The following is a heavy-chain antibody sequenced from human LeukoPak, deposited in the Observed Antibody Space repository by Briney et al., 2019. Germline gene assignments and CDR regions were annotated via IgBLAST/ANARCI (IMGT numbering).Heavy chain of an antibody. CDR1: GFTFSDYY. D-gene: IGHD3-22*01. J-gene: IGHJ4*02. CDR2: ISSSGSTI. V-gene: IGHV3-11*04. Sequence: GGSLRLSCAASGFTFSDYYMSWIRQAPGKGLEWVSYISSSGSTIYYADSVKGRFTISRDNAKNSLYLQMNSLRAEDTAVYYCARLNNYYDSSGYPRNDYYFDYWGQGTLVTVSS. CDR3: ARLNNYYDSSGYPRNDYYFDY.